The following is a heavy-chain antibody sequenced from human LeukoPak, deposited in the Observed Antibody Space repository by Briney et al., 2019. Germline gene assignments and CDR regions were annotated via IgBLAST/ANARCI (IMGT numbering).Heavy chain of an antibody. CDR1: GGSISSYY. Sequence: TSETLSLTCTVSGGSISSYYWSWIRQPPGKGLEWIGYIYYSGSTNYNPSLKSRVTISVDTSKNQFSLKLSSVTAADTAVYYCARDRNYYDSSAFDIWGQGTMVTVSS. CDR3: ARDRNYYDSSAFDI. V-gene: IGHV4-59*01. J-gene: IGHJ3*02. D-gene: IGHD3-22*01. CDR2: IYYSGST.